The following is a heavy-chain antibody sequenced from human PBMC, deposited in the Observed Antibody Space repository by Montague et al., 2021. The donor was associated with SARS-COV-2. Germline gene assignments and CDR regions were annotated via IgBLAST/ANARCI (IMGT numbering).Heavy chain of an antibody. D-gene: IGHD3-10*01. V-gene: IGHV4-34*01. Sequence: SETLSLTCAVYGGSFSGYYWSWIRQPPGKGLEWIGEINHSGSTKYNPSLKSRVTISVDTSKNQFSPKLSSVTAADTAVYYCARVRYYGSGTSLGMDVWGQGTTVTVSS. CDR3: ARVRYYGSGTSLGMDV. CDR2: INHSGST. CDR1: GGSFSGYY. J-gene: IGHJ6*02.